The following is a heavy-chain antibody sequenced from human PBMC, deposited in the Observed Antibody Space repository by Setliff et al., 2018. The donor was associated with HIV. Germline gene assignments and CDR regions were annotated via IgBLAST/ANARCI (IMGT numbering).Heavy chain of an antibody. J-gene: IGHJ4*02. V-gene: IGHV4-59*01. CDR1: GASFNDYY. CDR2: IHYTGST. CDR3: ARDRVAGNIDY. Sequence: PSETLSLTCTVSGASFNDYYWSWIRQPPGKGLEWLGYIHYTGSTNYNPSLRSRVTISLDTSKKQFSLKLNSVTAADTAVYYCARDRVAGNIDYWGQGTLVTVSS. D-gene: IGHD6-19*01.